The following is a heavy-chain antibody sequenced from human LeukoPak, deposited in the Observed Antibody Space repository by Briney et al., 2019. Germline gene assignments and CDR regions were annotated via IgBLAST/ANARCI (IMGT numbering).Heavy chain of an antibody. D-gene: IGHD3-10*01. CDR1: EFTFSNYW. CDR3: ARGSYDSGSYYPAY. CDR2: IYSDGST. V-gene: IGHV3-53*01. Sequence: GGSLRPSCAASEFTFSNYWMTWVRQAPGKGLECVSVIYSDGSTFYADSVKGRFTISRDNSKNTLYLQMNSLRAEDTAVYYCARGSYDSGSYYPAYWGQGTLVTVSS. J-gene: IGHJ4*02.